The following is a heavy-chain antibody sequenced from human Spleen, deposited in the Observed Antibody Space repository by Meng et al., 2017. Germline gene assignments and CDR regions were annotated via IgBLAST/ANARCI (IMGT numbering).Heavy chain of an antibody. CDR1: GGSFSDYY. J-gene: IGHJ4*02. D-gene: IGHD4-11*01. CDR2: INHSGST. V-gene: IGHV4-34*01. Sequence: QGQRQQGAAVLWTPSETAAPTCFVSGGSFSDYYGGWTRQPPGKGLEWIGEINHSGSTNYNPSLESRATISVDTSQNNLSLKLSSVTAADSAVYYCARGPTTMAHDFDYWGQGTLVTVSS. CDR3: ARGPTTMAHDFDY.